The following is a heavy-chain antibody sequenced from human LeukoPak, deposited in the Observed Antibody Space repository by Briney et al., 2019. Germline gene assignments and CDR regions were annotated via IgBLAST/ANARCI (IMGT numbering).Heavy chain of an antibody. D-gene: IGHD3-22*01. CDR2: IYSSGST. CDR1: GFTFSNNY. Sequence: PGGSLRLSCAASGFTFSNNYMTWVRQAPGKGLEWVSLIYSSGSTYYADSVKGRFTISRDNSKNTLYLQMNSLRAEDTAVYYCAKDDSDYYDSSGYYYRFDYWGQGTLVTVSS. J-gene: IGHJ4*02. CDR3: AKDDSDYYDSSGYYYRFDY. V-gene: IGHV3-53*01.